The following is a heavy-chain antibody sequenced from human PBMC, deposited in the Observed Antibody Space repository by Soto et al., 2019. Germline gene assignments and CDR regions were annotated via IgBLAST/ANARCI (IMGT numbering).Heavy chain of an antibody. Sequence: AASVKVSCKVSGYTLTELSMHWVRQAPGKGLEWMGGFDPEDGETIYAQKFQGRVTMTEDTSTDTAYMELSSLRSEDTAVYYCATDFIYYYDSSGLAVDYWGQGTLVTVSS. V-gene: IGHV1-24*01. CDR2: FDPEDGET. CDR1: GYTLTELS. CDR3: ATDFIYYYDSSGLAVDY. J-gene: IGHJ4*02. D-gene: IGHD3-22*01.